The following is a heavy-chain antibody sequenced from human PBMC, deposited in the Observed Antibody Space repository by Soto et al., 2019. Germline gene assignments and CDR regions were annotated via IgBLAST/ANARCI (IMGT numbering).Heavy chain of an antibody. Sequence: GGSLRLSCAASGFTFIDHYMYCFLQAPGKGLEWVGRIRNKANRYTTEYAASVKGRFTISRDDSRNSLYLQMNSLRAEDTAVYYCSSWYRAFDIWGQGTMVTVSS. J-gene: IGHJ3*02. D-gene: IGHD6-13*01. CDR1: GFTFIDHY. CDR2: IRNKANRYTT. V-gene: IGHV3-72*01. CDR3: SSWYRAFDI.